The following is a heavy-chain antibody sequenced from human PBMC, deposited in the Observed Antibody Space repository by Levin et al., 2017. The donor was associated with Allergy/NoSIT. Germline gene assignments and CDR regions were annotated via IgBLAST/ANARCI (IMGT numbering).Heavy chain of an antibody. CDR2: ISWDGGST. CDR1: GFTFDDYT. J-gene: IGHJ4*02. V-gene: IGHV3-43*01. D-gene: IGHD6-19*01. CDR3: AKDWEKSSGLFDY. Sequence: PGGSLRLSCAASGFTFDDYTMHWVRQAPGKGLEWVSLISWDGGSTYYADSVKGRFTISRDNSKNSLYLQMNSLRTEDTALYYCAKDWEKSSGLFDYWGQGTLVTVSS.